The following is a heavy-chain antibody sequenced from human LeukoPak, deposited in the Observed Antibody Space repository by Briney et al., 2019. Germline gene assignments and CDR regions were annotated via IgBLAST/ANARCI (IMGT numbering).Heavy chain of an antibody. CDR3: ARVFIQLWFSEGFDP. V-gene: IGHV1-2*02. J-gene: IGHJ5*02. D-gene: IGHD5-18*01. Sequence: ASVKVSCKASGYTFTGYYMHWVRQAPGQGLEWMGWINPNSGGTNYAQKFQGRVTMTRDTSISTAYMELSRLRPDDTAVYYCARVFIQLWFSEGFDPWGRGTLVTVSS. CDR1: GYTFTGYY. CDR2: INPNSGGT.